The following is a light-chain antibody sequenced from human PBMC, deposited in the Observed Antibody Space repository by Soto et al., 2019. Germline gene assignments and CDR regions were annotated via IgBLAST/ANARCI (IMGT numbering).Light chain of an antibody. CDR3: QHYNNWLGT. J-gene: IGKJ4*01. Sequence: EIVMTQSPATLSVSRGDRATLSCRANQAISSNLAWYQQKPGQAPRLLIYGASTRATGIPDRFSGSGSGTEFILTISSLQSEDFAVYYCQHYNNWLGTFGGGTKVEIK. V-gene: IGKV3-15*01. CDR2: GAS. CDR1: QAISSN.